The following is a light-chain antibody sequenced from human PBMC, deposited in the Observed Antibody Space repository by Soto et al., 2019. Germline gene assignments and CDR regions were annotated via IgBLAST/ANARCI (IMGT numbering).Light chain of an antibody. CDR3: QKYNSALQT. V-gene: IGKV1-27*01. CDR2: AAS. J-gene: IGKJ1*01. CDR1: QNISSY. Sequence: DIQMTQSPSSVSASVGDRVTITCRASQNISSYLNWYQQKPGKAPKLLIYAASTLQSGVPSRFSGSGSGTDFTLTISSLQPEDVATYYCQKYNSALQTFGQGTKVDIK.